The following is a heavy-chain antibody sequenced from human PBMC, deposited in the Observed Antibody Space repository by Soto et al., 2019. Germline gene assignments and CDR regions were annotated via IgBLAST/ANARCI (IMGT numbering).Heavy chain of an antibody. D-gene: IGHD6-6*01. Sequence: PSETLSLTCSVSSDSMNSGGYYWSWIRQHPGKGLEWIGYIYCNGDTYYNPSLKSRVTISVDTSKNQFSLNLTSVTAADTAVYYCARRGGSSSGYYYYAMDVWGQGTTVTVSS. CDR2: IYCNGDT. V-gene: IGHV4-31*03. CDR3: ARRGGSSSGYYYYAMDV. J-gene: IGHJ6*02. CDR1: SDSMNSGGYY.